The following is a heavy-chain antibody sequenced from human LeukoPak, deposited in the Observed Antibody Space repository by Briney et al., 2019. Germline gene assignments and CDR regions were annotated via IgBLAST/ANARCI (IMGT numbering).Heavy chain of an antibody. CDR2: IYYSGST. J-gene: IGHJ4*02. CDR3: ARANVGEAPDY. V-gene: IGHV4-59*01. Sequence: SETLSLTCTVSGGSISSYYWSWIRQPPGKGLEWIGYIYYSGSTNYNPSLKSRVTISVDTSKNQFSLKLSSVTAEDTAVYYCARANVGEAPDYWGQGTLVTVSS. D-gene: IGHD3-16*01. CDR1: GGSISSYY.